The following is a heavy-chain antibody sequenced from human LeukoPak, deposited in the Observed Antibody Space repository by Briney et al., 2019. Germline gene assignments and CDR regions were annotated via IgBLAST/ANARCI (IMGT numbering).Heavy chain of an antibody. Sequence: ASVKVSCKASGYTFTSYGISWVRQAPGQGLEWMGIINPSGGSTSYAQKFQGRVTMTRDMSTSTVYMELSSLRSEDTAVYYCARDPTDYYDSSGYPNWRFDPWGQGTLVTVSS. V-gene: IGHV1-46*01. D-gene: IGHD3-22*01. CDR1: GYTFTSYG. CDR2: INPSGGST. J-gene: IGHJ5*02. CDR3: ARDPTDYYDSSGYPNWRFDP.